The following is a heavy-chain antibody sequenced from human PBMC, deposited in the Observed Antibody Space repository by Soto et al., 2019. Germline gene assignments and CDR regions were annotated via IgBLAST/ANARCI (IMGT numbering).Heavy chain of an antibody. CDR2: ISSSGSTI. Sequence: QVQLVESGGGLVKPGGYLRLSCAASGFTFSDYYMSWIRQAPGKGREWVSYISSSGSTIYYADSVKGRFTISRDNAQNSLYLQMNSLRAEDTAVYYCARDLRVRYCSGGSCYFRTGFVDYWGQGTLVTVSS. V-gene: IGHV3-11*01. CDR3: ARDLRVRYCSGGSCYFRTGFVDY. CDR1: GFTFSDYY. D-gene: IGHD2-15*01. J-gene: IGHJ4*02.